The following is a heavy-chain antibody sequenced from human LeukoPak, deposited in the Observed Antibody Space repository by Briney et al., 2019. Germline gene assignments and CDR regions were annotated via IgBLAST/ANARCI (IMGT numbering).Heavy chain of an antibody. CDR1: GFIFSSYA. V-gene: IGHV3-23*01. J-gene: IGHJ4*02. D-gene: IGHD3-3*01. Sequence: GGSLRLSCAASGFIFSSYAMSWVRQAPGKGLEWVSAISGSGGSTYYADSVKGRFTISRDNSKNTLYLQMNSLRAEDTAVYYCARTLGLLFWNFDYWGQGTLVTVSS. CDR2: ISGSGGST. CDR3: ARTLGLLFWNFDY.